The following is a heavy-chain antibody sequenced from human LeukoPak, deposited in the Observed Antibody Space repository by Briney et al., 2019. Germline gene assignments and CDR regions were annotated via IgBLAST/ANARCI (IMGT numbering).Heavy chain of an antibody. CDR3: VKDGVAVASVGYFGY. V-gene: IGHV3-48*01. Sequence: GGSLRLSCAASGFTFSNYDMNWVRQAPGKGLEWVSYIGSSGNTILYADSVKGRFTISRDNSKNTLYLQMSSLRAEDTAVYYCVKDGVAVASVGYFGYWGQGTLVTVSS. CDR1: GFTFSNYD. J-gene: IGHJ4*02. CDR2: IGSSGNTI. D-gene: IGHD6-19*01.